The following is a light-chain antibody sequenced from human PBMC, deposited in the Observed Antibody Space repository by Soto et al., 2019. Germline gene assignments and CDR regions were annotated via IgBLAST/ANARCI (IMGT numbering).Light chain of an antibody. CDR1: SSNIGNNY. J-gene: IGLJ1*01. CDR2: DDY. Sequence: QSVLTQPPSVSAAPGQKVIISCSGSSSNIGNNYVSCYQHLPGTAPKLLVYDDYKRPSGFPGRFSGSKSGTSVTLGITGHQTGDEADYYCGTWESSLSVYVFGTGTKVTVL. CDR3: GTWESSLSVYV. V-gene: IGLV1-51*01.